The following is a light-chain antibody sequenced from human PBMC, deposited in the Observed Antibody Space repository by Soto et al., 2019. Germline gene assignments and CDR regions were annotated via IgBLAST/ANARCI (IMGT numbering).Light chain of an antibody. V-gene: IGLV2-14*01. CDR1: SSDVGGYNY. CDR2: EVS. CDR3: SSYTPSSTL. Sequence: QSALTKPRSVSGSPGQSVTISCTGTSSDVGGYNYVSWYQQHPGKAPKIIIYEVSNRPSGVSNRFSGSKSGNTASLTISGLQAEDEADYYCSSYTPSSTLFGGGTKVTVL. J-gene: IGLJ2*01.